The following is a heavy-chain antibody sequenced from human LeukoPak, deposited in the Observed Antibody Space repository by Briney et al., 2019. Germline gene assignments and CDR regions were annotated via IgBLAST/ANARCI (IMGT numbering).Heavy chain of an antibody. CDR3: AKAAGSGWSQDYFDH. J-gene: IGHJ4*02. V-gene: IGHV3-23*01. D-gene: IGHD6-19*01. CDR1: GFTFNICA. Sequence: PGGSLRLSCAASGFTFNICAMGWVRQAPGKGLEWVSLIDSSGGGTYYTDSVKGRFTISRDNSKNMLFLQMNSLRVEDTAIFYCAKAAGSGWSQDYFDHWGRGTLVTVSS. CDR2: IDSSGGGT.